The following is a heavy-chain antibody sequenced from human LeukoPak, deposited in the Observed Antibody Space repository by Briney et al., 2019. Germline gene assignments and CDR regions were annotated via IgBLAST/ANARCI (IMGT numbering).Heavy chain of an antibody. V-gene: IGHV4-4*07. D-gene: IGHD3-10*01. CDR1: GGSISSYY. CDR2: MYSSGS. Sequence: ASETLSLTCTVSGGSISSYYLSWIRQTAGKGLEWIGRMYSSGSNYNPSLKSRVTMSIDTSTNQPSLKLSSVTAADTAVYYCARDSGTTGEVKFDPWGQGTLVIVSS. CDR3: ARDSGTTGEVKFDP. J-gene: IGHJ5*02.